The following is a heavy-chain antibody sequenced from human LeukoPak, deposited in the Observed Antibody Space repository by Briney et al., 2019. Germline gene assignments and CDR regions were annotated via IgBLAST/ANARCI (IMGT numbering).Heavy chain of an antibody. CDR3: ARGPGVTMIVVPY. Sequence: GGSLRLSCAASGFTFSTYGMYWVRQAPGKGLEWVAFIRNDGGNKNYADSVKGRFTISRDNSKNTLYLQMNSLRTEDTAVYFCARGPGVTMIVVPYWGQGTLVTVSS. V-gene: IGHV3-30*02. D-gene: IGHD3-22*01. CDR1: GFTFSTYG. J-gene: IGHJ4*02. CDR2: IRNDGGNK.